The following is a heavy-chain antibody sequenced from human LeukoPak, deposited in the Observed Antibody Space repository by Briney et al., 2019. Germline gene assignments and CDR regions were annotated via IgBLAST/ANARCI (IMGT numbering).Heavy chain of an antibody. V-gene: IGHV4-59*01. Sequence: SGTLSLTCTVSGGSISTYYWSWIRQPPGKGLEWIGYIYYTGSTSYNPSLKSRVTMSLDASKNQFSLELNSVTPADTAVYYCARGGNYWPQWWFDPWGRGTLVSVSS. J-gene: IGHJ5*02. CDR2: IYYTGST. CDR3: ARGGNYWPQWWFDP. CDR1: GGSISTYY. D-gene: IGHD1-26*01.